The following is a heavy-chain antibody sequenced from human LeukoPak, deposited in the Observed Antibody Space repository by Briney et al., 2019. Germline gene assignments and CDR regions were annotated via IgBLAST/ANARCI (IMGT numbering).Heavy chain of an antibody. Sequence: TGGSLRLSCAASGFTFSSYAIHWVRQAPGKGLEWVAVISYDGSNEYYADSVKGRFTISRDNSKNTLYLQMNSLRAEDTAVYYCARTGGPQLWLTWGQGTLVTVSS. CDR2: ISYDGSNE. CDR1: GFTFSSYA. CDR3: ARTGGPQLWLT. V-gene: IGHV3-30*04. D-gene: IGHD5-18*01. J-gene: IGHJ5*02.